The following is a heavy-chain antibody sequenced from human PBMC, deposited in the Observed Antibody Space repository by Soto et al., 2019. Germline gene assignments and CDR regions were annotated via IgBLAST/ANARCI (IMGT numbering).Heavy chain of an antibody. CDR3: ARARGQWLISRNYGMDV. D-gene: IGHD6-19*01. CDR2: ISGSGGST. V-gene: IGHV3-23*01. Sequence: EVQLLESGGGLVQPGGSLRLSCAASGFTFSSYAMSWVRQAPGKGLEWVSAISGSGGSTYYADSVKGRFTISRDNSKNTLYLQMNSLRAEDTAVYYCARARGQWLISRNYGMDVWGQGTTVTVSS. J-gene: IGHJ6*02. CDR1: GFTFSSYA.